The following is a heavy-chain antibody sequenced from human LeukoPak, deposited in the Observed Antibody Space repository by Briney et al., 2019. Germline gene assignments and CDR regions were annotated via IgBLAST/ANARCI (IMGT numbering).Heavy chain of an antibody. D-gene: IGHD1-1*01. V-gene: IGHV3-48*04. Sequence: PGGSLRLSCAASGFTFSSYSMNWVRQAPGKGLEWVSYISSSSTIYYADSVKGRFTISRDNAKNSLYLQMNSLRAEDTAVYYCARLDWNDRFFDYWGQGTLVTVSS. CDR3: ARLDWNDRFFDY. CDR2: ISSSSTI. CDR1: GFTFSSYS. J-gene: IGHJ4*02.